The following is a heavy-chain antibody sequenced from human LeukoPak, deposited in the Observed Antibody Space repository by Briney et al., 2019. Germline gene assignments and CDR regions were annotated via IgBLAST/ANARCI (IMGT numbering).Heavy chain of an antibody. CDR1: GFTFTSSA. CDR2: IVVGSGNT. CDR3: ATPADYGDFLRGYYYYMDV. V-gene: IGHV1-58*02. Sequence: SVKVSCKASGFTFTSSAMQWVRQARGQRLEWIGWIVVGSGNTNYAQKFQERVTITRDMSTSTAYMELSSLRSEDTAVYYCATPADYGDFLRGYYYYMDVWGTGTTVTVSS. D-gene: IGHD4-17*01. J-gene: IGHJ6*03.